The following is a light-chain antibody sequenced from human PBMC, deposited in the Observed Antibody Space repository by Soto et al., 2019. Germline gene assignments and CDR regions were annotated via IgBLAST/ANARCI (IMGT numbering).Light chain of an antibody. CDR2: KAS. CDR3: QQYNSFPLT. V-gene: IGKV1-5*03. J-gene: IGKJ3*01. CDR1: QSISSW. Sequence: DIQMTQSPSTLSASVGDRVTLTCRASQSISSWLAWYQQKPGKAPKLLIYKASSLESGVPSRFSGSGSGTEFTLTISSLQPDDFATYYCQQYNSFPLTFGPGTKVEIK.